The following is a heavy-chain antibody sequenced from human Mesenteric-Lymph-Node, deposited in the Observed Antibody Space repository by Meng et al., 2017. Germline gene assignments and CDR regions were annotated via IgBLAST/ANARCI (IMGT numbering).Heavy chain of an antibody. CDR3: ARGSSVAGTWGPYYFDY. CDR1: GDSISSSIW. V-gene: IGHV4-4*02. J-gene: IGHJ4*02. CDR2: INHSGST. D-gene: IGHD6-19*01. Sequence: QVQLLGAGPGLEKPSAALFLPSNVSGDSISSSIWWSRARQPTGKGLAWIGEINHSGSTNYNPSLKSRVTISVDTSKNQFSLKLSSVTAADTAVYYCARGSSVAGTWGPYYFDYWGQGTLVTVSS.